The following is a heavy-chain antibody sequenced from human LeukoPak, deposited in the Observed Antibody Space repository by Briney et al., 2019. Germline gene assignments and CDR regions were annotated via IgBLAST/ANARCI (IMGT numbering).Heavy chain of an antibody. Sequence: GESLKISCKGSGYSFTSYWIGWVRQMPGKGLEWMGIIYPGDSDTRYSPSFQGQVTISADKSISTAYLQWSSLKASDTAMYYCARGGRFPSGDIWGPRGRFPSGDIWGQGTMVTVSS. CDR2: IYPGDSDT. CDR3: ARGGRFPSGDIWGPRGRFPSGDI. D-gene: IGHD2-15*01. V-gene: IGHV5-51*01. CDR1: GYSFTSYW. J-gene: IGHJ3*02.